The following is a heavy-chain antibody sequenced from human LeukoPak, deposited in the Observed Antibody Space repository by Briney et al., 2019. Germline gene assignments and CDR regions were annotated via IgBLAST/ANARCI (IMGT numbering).Heavy chain of an antibody. CDR2: INHSGST. Sequence: SETLSLTCAVYGGSFSGYYWSWIRQPPGKGLEWIGEINHSGSTNYNPSLKSRVTISVDTSKNQFSLKLSSVTAADTAVYYCARDLGDYYDSSGYCNWFDPWGQGTLVTVS. CDR3: ARDLGDYYDSSGYCNWFDP. J-gene: IGHJ5*02. CDR1: GGSFSGYY. D-gene: IGHD3-22*01. V-gene: IGHV4-34*01.